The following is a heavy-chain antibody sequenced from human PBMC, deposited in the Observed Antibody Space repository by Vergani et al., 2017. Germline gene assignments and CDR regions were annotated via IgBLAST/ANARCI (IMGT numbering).Heavy chain of an antibody. J-gene: IGHJ4*02. CDR3: ATTYFGHSSGYYYVYFDY. D-gene: IGHD3-22*01. CDR1: GYSFTSYW. V-gene: IGHV5-51*03. Sequence: EVQLVQSGAEVKKPGESLKISCKGSGYSFTSYWIGWVRQMPGKGLEWMGIIYPGDSDTRYSPSFQGQVTISADKSISTAYLQWSSLKASDTAMYYCATTYFGHSSGYYYVYFDYWGQGTLVTVSS. CDR2: IYPGDSDT.